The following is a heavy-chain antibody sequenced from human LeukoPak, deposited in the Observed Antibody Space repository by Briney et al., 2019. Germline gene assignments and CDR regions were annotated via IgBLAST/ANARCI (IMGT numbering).Heavy chain of an antibody. D-gene: IGHD1-7*01. CDR3: ARDGPNLTGTTCGY. Sequence: ASVKVSCKASGYTFTSYGISWVRQAPGQGLEWMGWISAYNGNTNYAQKLQGRVTMTADTSTSTAYMELRSLRSDDTAVYYCARDGPNLTGTTCGYWGQGTLVTVSS. J-gene: IGHJ4*02. CDR2: ISAYNGNT. CDR1: GYTFTSYG. V-gene: IGHV1-18*01.